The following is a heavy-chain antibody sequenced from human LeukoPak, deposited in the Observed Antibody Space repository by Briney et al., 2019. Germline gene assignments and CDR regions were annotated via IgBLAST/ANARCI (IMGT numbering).Heavy chain of an antibody. CDR2: IYYSGST. J-gene: IGHJ4*02. Sequence: SETLSLTCTVSGGSISSYYWSWIRQPPGKGLEWIGYIYYSGSTNYNPSLKSRVTISVDTSKNQFSLKLSSVTAADTAVYYCARDQRYYYDSSGYKFDYWGQGTLVTVSS. CDR3: ARDQRYYYDSSGYKFDY. V-gene: IGHV4-59*01. D-gene: IGHD3-22*01. CDR1: GGSISSYY.